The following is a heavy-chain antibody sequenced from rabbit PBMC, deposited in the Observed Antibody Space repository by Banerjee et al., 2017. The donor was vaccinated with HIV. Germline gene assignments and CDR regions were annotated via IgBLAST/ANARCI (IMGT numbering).Heavy chain of an antibody. D-gene: IGHD1-1*01. J-gene: IGHJ6*01. V-gene: IGHV1S45*01. CDR2: INTISGDT. Sequence: QEQLEESGGDLVKPEGSLTLTCTASGFDISGYHMCWVRQAPGKGLEWIACINTISGDTVYATWAKGRFTISKTSSTTVTLQMTSLTAADTATYFCARWYIFYGVDLWGQGTLVTVS. CDR3: ARWYIFYGVDL. CDR1: GFDISGYH.